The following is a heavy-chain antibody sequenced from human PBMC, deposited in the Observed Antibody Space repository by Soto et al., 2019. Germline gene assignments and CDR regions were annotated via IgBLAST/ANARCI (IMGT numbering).Heavy chain of an antibody. D-gene: IGHD5-12*01. CDR2: IDWDDDK. Sequence: SGPTLVNPTQTLTLTCTFSGFSLSTSGMCVSWIRQPPGKALEWLARIDWDDDKYYSTSLKTRLTISKDTSKNQVVLTMTNMDPVDTATYYCARIRPSMATTEYDYWGQGTLVTVSS. CDR1: GFSLSTSGMC. J-gene: IGHJ4*02. CDR3: ARIRPSMATTEYDY. V-gene: IGHV2-70*11.